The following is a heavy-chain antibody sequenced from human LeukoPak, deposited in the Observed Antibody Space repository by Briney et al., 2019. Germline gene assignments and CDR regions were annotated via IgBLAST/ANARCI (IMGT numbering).Heavy chain of an antibody. J-gene: IGHJ4*02. CDR3: ARMEAVFGIDY. CDR2: INHSGST. Sequence: SETLSLTCAVYGGSFSGYFWSWIRQPPGKGLEWIGEINHSGSTNYNPSLKSRVTISVDTSKNQFSLKLSSVTAADTAAYYCARMEAVFGIDYCGQGTLVTVSP. D-gene: IGHD3-10*01. CDR1: GGSFSGYF. V-gene: IGHV4-34*01.